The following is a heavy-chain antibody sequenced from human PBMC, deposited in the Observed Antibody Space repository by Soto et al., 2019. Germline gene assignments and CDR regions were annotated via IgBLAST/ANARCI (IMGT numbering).Heavy chain of an antibody. D-gene: IGHD2-8*02. J-gene: IGHJ4*02. CDR2: IIHSGST. CDR3: ARGQSSLLLDC. CDR1: GGSFSAYY. Sequence: QVQLQQWGAGLLKPSETLSLTCAVYGGSFSAYYWSWIRQPPGKGLEWIGEIIHSGSTNYNPSLKSRVTISVDTSKNQFSLKLSSVTAADTAVYYCARGQSSLLLDCWGQGILVTVSS. V-gene: IGHV4-34*01.